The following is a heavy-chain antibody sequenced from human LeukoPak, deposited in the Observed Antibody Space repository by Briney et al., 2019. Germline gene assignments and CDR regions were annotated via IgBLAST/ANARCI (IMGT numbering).Heavy chain of an antibody. CDR2: INHSGST. V-gene: IGHV4-39*07. D-gene: IGHD5-24*01. CDR1: GGSISSSYSY. Sequence: PSETLSLTCTVSGGSISSSYSYWGWIRQPPGKGLEWIGEINHSGSTNYNPSLKSRVTISVDTSKNQFSPKLSSVTAADTAVYYCARGPRRDGYPDAFDIWGQGTMVTVSS. CDR3: ARGPRRDGYPDAFDI. J-gene: IGHJ3*02.